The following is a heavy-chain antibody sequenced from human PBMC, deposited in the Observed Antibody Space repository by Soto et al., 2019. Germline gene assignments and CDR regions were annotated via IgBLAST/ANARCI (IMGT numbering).Heavy chain of an antibody. J-gene: IGHJ3*02. D-gene: IGHD5-18*01. CDR1: GYTLTELS. CDR2: FDPEDGET. CDR3: ATESWRNTAMVRSGAFDI. V-gene: IGHV1-24*01. Sequence: ASVKVSCKVSGYTLTELSMHWVRQAPGKGLEWMGGFDPEDGETIYAQKFQGRVTMTEDTSTDTAYMELSSLRSEDTAVYYCATESWRNTAMVRSGAFDIWGQGTMVTVSS.